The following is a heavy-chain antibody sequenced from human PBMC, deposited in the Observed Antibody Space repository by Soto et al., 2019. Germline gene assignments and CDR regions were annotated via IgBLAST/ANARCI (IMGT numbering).Heavy chain of an antibody. CDR3: ARDRLLRREVVVITENGFGY. CDR1: GYTFTSYG. CDR2: ISAYNGNT. D-gene: IGHD3-22*01. J-gene: IGHJ4*02. V-gene: IGHV1-18*04. Sequence: ASVKVSCKASGYTFTSYGISWVRQAPGQGLEWMGWISAYNGNTNYAQKLQGRVTMTTDTSTSTAYMELRSLRSDDTAVYYCARDRLLRREVVVITENGFGYWGQGTLVTVSS.